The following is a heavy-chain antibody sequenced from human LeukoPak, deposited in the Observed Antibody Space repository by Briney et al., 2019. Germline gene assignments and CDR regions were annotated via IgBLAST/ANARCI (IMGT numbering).Heavy chain of an antibody. CDR1: GFTLSGYG. V-gene: IGHV3-30*01. J-gene: IGHJ5*02. Sequence: GGSLRLSCAASGFTLSGYGMHWVRQAPGKGPEWVAVISHDGSYKNYADSVKGRFTISRDNSKSTLYLQMNSLRPEDTAVYYCARDVTVTDNCLDPWGQGTLVTVSS. D-gene: IGHD4-17*01. CDR3: ARDVTVTDNCLDP. CDR2: ISHDGSYK.